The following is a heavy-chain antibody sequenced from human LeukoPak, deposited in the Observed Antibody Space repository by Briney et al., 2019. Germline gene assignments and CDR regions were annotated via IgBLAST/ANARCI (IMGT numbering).Heavy chain of an antibody. D-gene: IGHD5-18*01. CDR2: IDPSDSYT. CDR3: ATMDTAMDPATGAFDI. V-gene: IGHV5-10-1*01. CDR1: GYSFTSCW. J-gene: IGHJ3*02. Sequence: GESLRISCKGSGYSFTSCWISWVRQMPGKGLEWMGRIDPSDSYTNYSPSFQGHVTISADKSISTAYLQWSSLKASDTAMYYCATMDTAMDPATGAFDIWGQGTMVTVSS.